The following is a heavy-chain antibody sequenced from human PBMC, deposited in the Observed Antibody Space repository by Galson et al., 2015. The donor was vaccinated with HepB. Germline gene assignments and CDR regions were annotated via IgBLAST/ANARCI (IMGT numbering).Heavy chain of an antibody. CDR3: ARADPEVVGYFDY. Sequence: SLRLSCAASGFTFSSYAMHWVRQAPGKGLEWVTVISYDGSNKYYADSVKGRFTISRDNSKNTLCMQMNSLRAEDTAVYYCARADPEVVGYFDYWGQGTLVTVSS. CDR1: GFTFSSYA. D-gene: IGHD3-22*01. V-gene: IGHV3-30*04. J-gene: IGHJ4*02. CDR2: ISYDGSNK.